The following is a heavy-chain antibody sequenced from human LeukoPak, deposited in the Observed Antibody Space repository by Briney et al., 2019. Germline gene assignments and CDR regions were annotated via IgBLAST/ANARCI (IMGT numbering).Heavy chain of an antibody. CDR3: AKFGSPYYDFWSGYFGDSCFDY. CDR1: GFTFSSYW. J-gene: IGHJ4*02. D-gene: IGHD3-3*01. Sequence: PGGSLRLSCAASGFTFSSYWMSWVRQAPGKGLEWVANIKQDGSEKYYVDSVKGRFTISRDNAKNSLYLQMNSLRAEDTAVYYCAKFGSPYYDFWSGYFGDSCFDYWGQGTLVTVSS. CDR2: IKQDGSEK. V-gene: IGHV3-7*01.